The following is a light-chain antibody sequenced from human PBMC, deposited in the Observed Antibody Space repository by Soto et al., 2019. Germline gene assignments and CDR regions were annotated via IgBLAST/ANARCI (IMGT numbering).Light chain of an antibody. J-gene: IGKJ4*01. CDR2: DVS. CDR3: QQYENRLS. Sequence: DIQLTQSPSSLSASVGDRVTITCQASQGISVYLNWYQQKPGRAPRLLIYDVSNLQTGVPSRFNGSGSGTDFTFTIASLQPEDGATYYCQQYENRLSFGGGTMVEI. CDR1: QGISVY. V-gene: IGKV1-33*01.